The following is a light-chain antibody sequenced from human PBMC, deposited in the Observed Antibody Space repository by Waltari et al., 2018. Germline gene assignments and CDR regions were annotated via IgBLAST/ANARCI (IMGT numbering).Light chain of an antibody. CDR3: CSYASGDTIL. Sequence: QSALTQPASVSGSPGQSITISCTGTSSDVGSFTLFSWFQHHPGKAPQLMIYEGSKRPSGVSNRFSGSKSGNTASLTISGLQAEDEADYYCCSYASGDTILFGGGTKLTVL. CDR2: EGS. V-gene: IGLV2-23*01. J-gene: IGLJ2*01. CDR1: SSDVGSFTL.